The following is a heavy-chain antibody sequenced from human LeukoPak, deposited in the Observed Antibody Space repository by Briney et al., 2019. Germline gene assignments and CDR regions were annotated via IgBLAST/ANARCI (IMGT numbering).Heavy chain of an antibody. V-gene: IGHV3-53*01. D-gene: IGHD6-13*01. CDR1: GFTVSSNY. J-gene: IGHJ4*02. Sequence: GGSLRLSCAASGFTVSSNYMSWVRQAPGKGLEWVSVIYSGGSTYYADSVKGRFTISRDNSKNTLYLQMNSLRAEDTAVYYCAKTDGQQLFDYWGQGTLVTVSS. CDR3: AKTDGQQLFDY. CDR2: IYSGGST.